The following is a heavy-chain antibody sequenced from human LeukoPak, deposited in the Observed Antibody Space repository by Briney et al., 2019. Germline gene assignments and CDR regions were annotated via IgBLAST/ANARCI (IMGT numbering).Heavy chain of an antibody. Sequence: PGGSLRLSCAASGCTFSSYWMSWVRQAPGKGLEWVANIKQDGSEKYYVDSVKGRFTISRDNAKNSLYLQMNSLRAEGTAVYYCAREPVGSSYWGQGTLVTVSS. V-gene: IGHV3-7*01. CDR3: AREPVGSSY. J-gene: IGHJ4*02. D-gene: IGHD3-10*01. CDR1: GCTFSSYW. CDR2: IKQDGSEK.